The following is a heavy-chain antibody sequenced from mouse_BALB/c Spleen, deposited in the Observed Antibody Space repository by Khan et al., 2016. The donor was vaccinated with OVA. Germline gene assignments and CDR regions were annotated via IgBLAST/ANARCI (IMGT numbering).Heavy chain of an antibody. J-gene: IGHJ3*01. V-gene: IGHV2-3*01. CDR2: IWGDGST. CDR1: GLSLTNYG. Sequence: QVQLKESGPGLVAPLQSLSITCTVSGLSLTNYGISWIRQPPGKGLEWLGVIWGDGSTNYHSALISRLSINKDNSKSQVFLKLNSLQTDDTATYYCAIIYYGYDWFTYWGQGTLVTVSA. D-gene: IGHD2-2*01. CDR3: AIIYYGYDWFTY.